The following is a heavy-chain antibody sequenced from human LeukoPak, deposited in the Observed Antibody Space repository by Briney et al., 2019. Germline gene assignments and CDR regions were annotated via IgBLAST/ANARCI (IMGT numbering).Heavy chain of an antibody. CDR1: GFTFSSYG. D-gene: IGHD3-16*01. CDR3: AKDLNTTQPGDSVWGNFDY. CDR2: ISYDGSNK. Sequence: GGSLRLSCAASGFTFSSYGMHWVRQAPGKGLEWVAVISYDGSNKYYADSVKGRFTISRDNSKNTLYLQMNSLRAEDTAVYYCAKDLNTTQPGDSVWGNFDYWGQGTLVTVSS. V-gene: IGHV3-30*18. J-gene: IGHJ4*02.